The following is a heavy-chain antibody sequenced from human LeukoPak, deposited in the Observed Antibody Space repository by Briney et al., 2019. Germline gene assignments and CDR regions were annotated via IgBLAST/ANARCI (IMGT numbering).Heavy chain of an antibody. J-gene: IGHJ4*02. CDR1: GYTFTSHD. CDR2: ISAYNGNT. D-gene: IGHD4-17*01. CDR3: ARVRPSDYGDYGAFDY. V-gene: IGHV1-18*01. Sequence: ASVKVSCKASGYTFTSHDINWARQATGQGLEWMGWISAYNGNTNYAQKLQGRVTMTTDTSTSTAYMELRSLRSDDTAVYYCARVRPSDYGDYGAFDYWGQGTLVTVSS.